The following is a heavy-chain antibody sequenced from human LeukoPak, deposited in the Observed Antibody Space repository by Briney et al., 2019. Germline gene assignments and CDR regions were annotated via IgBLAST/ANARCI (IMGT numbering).Heavy chain of an antibody. CDR1: GGSISSSSYY. V-gene: IGHV4-39*07. CDR2: IYYSGST. J-gene: IGHJ3*02. Sequence: SETLSLTCTVSGGSISSSSYYWGWIRQPPGKGLEWIGSIYYSGSTYYNPSLKSRVTISVDTSKNQFSLKLSSVTAADTAVYYCARDDFWSGYYHRNAFDIWGQGTMVTVSS. CDR3: ARDDFWSGYYHRNAFDI. D-gene: IGHD3-3*01.